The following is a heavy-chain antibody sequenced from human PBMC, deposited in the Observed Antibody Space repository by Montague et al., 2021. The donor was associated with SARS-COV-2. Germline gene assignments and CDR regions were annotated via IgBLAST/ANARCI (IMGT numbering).Heavy chain of an antibody. V-gene: IGHV4-34*01. CDR2: INHTGSS. CDR3: ARFAYRLLFIASYYGMDV. Sequence: SETLSLTCAVYGGPFSGDGSFSGYYWTWIRQTPGKGLEWIGEINHTGSSNYNPSFKSRVIMSVDTSKNQFSLKLSSVTVADTAVYYCARFAYRLLFIASYYGMDVWGQGTTVTVSS. D-gene: IGHD2-2*01. CDR1: GGPFSGDGSFSGYY. J-gene: IGHJ6*02.